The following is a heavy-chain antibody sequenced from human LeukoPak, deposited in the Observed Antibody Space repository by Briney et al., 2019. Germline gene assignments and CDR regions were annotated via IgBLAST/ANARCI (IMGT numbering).Heavy chain of an antibody. Sequence: SVKVSCKASGGTFSSYAISWGRQAPGQGLGWMGGIIPIFGTANYAQKFQGGVTITADKSTSTAYMELSSLRSEDTAVYYCARDRRTTYYYDSSGYYAFDIWGQGTMVTVSS. J-gene: IGHJ3*02. CDR2: IIPIFGTA. CDR3: ARDRRTTYYYDSSGYYAFDI. D-gene: IGHD3-22*01. V-gene: IGHV1-69*06. CDR1: GGTFSSYA.